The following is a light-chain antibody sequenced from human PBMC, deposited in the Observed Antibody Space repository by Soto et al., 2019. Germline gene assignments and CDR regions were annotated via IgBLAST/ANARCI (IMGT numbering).Light chain of an antibody. CDR2: DSY. V-gene: IGLV1-51*01. CDR1: SSNVENNF. CDR3: GTYDSSLSAWV. Sequence: QSVLTQPPSVSAAPGQAVAISCSGRSSNVENNFVSWYQQFPGTAPKLLIYDSYKRPSGIPDRFSGSKSGTSATLGITGLQTGDEADYYCGTYDSSLSAWVFGGGTKLTVL. J-gene: IGLJ3*02.